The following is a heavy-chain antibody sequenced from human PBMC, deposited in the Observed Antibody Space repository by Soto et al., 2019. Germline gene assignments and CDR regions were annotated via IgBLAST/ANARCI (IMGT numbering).Heavy chain of an antibody. Sequence: SETLSLTCAVYGRSFSGYYWSWIRQPPGKGLEWIGEINHSGSTNYNPSLKSRVTISVVTSKNQFSLKLSSVTAADTAVYYCASFSLWFGELTPAYYYYGMDVWGQGTTVT. CDR3: ASFSLWFGELTPAYYYYGMDV. D-gene: IGHD3-10*01. J-gene: IGHJ6*02. CDR2: INHSGST. V-gene: IGHV4-34*01. CDR1: GRSFSGYY.